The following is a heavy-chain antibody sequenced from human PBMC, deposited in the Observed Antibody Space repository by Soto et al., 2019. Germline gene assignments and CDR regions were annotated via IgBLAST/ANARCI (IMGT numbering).Heavy chain of an antibody. CDR3: AKDKGTYSSSPYLDY. D-gene: IGHD6-6*01. CDR2: ISWNSGSI. V-gene: IGHV3-9*01. J-gene: IGHJ4*02. Sequence: GGSLRLSCAASGFTFDDYAMHWVRQAPGKGLEWVSGISWNSGSIGYADSVKGRFTISRDNAKNSLYLQMNSLRAEDTALYYCAKDKGTYSSSPYLDYWGQGTLVTVSS. CDR1: GFTFDDYA.